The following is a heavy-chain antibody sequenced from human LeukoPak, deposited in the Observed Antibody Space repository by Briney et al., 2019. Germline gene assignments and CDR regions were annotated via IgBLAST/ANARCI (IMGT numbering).Heavy chain of an antibody. D-gene: IGHD5-18*01. CDR1: GFSFNDLG. Sequence: GRSLRLSCAASGFSFNDLGMHWVRQTPGKGLEWVAVISYDGSKKYYADSVKGRFTISRDNSKNTLYLQMSSLRAEDTAVYYCAKELHGYSYAFDYWGQGTLVTVSS. J-gene: IGHJ4*02. CDR3: AKELHGYSYAFDY. V-gene: IGHV3-30*18. CDR2: ISYDGSKK.